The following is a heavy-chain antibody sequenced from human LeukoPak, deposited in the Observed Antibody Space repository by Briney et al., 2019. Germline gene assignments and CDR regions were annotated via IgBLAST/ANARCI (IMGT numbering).Heavy chain of an antibody. J-gene: IGHJ4*02. V-gene: IGHV1-2*02. Sequence: ASVRVSCKASGYTFTAYYIHWVRQAPGQGLEWMGWISPNSGGANYAQKFRGRVTMTRDTSITTAYMELSSLKSDDTALYYCARDADIGYCSGGSCYRFDYWGQGTLVTVSS. CDR2: ISPNSGGA. CDR1: GYTFTAYY. CDR3: ARDADIGYCSGGSCYRFDY. D-gene: IGHD2-15*01.